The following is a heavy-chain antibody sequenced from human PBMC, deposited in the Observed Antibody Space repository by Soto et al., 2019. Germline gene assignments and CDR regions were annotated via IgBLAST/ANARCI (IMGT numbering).Heavy chain of an antibody. J-gene: IGHJ4*02. CDR2: INGDGTDT. D-gene: IGHD3-16*01. CDR3: AREVGRGSGSYYLDY. Sequence: EVQLVESGGGLVQPGGSLRLSCVASGFTFSMYWMHWVRQAPGKGLLWVSRINGDGTDTTYADSVKGRFTISRDNAKNTVYLQMNGLRAEDTAVYYCAREVGRGSGSYYLDYWGQETLVTVSS. CDR1: GFTFSMYW. V-gene: IGHV3-74*03.